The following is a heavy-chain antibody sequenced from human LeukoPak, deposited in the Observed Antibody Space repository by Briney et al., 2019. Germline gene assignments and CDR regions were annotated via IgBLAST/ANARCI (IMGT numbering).Heavy chain of an antibody. V-gene: IGHV3-23*01. Sequence: GGSLRLSCAASGFTFRSYSMSWVRQAPGKGLEWVSTISANGGKTFYPDPVKGRFTISRDNSKNTLYLQMNSLRAEDTAVYYCARDYYDSSLLWGQGTLVTVSS. CDR3: ARDYYDSSLL. J-gene: IGHJ4*02. CDR1: GFTFRSYS. CDR2: ISANGGKT. D-gene: IGHD3-22*01.